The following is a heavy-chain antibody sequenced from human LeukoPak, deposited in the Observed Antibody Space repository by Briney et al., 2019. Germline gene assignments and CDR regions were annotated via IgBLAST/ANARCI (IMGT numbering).Heavy chain of an antibody. J-gene: IGHJ3*01. D-gene: IGHD3-22*01. CDR1: GFNFDDYA. CDR3: AKGHSSGYFYGDAFDF. Sequence: GGSLRLSCAASGFNFDDYAMYWVRQAPGKGLECVSLISWEGGATAYADSVKGRFTISRDNSKNSLYLQMNSRREEDTALYYCAKGHSSGYFYGDAFDFWGQGTMVTVSS. V-gene: IGHV3-43D*03. CDR2: ISWEGGAT.